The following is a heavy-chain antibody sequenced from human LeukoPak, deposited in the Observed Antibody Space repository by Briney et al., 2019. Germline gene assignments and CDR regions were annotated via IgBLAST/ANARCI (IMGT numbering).Heavy chain of an antibody. J-gene: IGHJ4*02. CDR1: GFPFSSYW. V-gene: IGHV3-7*03. CDR3: AKDLLSYGDYVQTFDY. D-gene: IGHD4-17*01. Sequence: PGGSLRLSCVASGFPFSSYWMTWVRQAPGKGLEWVANIKQDGSKKSYVDSVKGRFTISRDNAKDSLYLQLNSLRAEDTAVYYCAKDLLSYGDYVQTFDYWGQGTLVTVSS. CDR2: IKQDGSKK.